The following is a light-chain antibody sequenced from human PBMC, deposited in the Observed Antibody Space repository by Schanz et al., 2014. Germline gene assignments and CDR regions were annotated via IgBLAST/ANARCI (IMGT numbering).Light chain of an antibody. CDR2: DVT. V-gene: IGLV2-14*03. Sequence: QSALTQPASVSGSPGQSITISCAGTSSDVGAYNFVSWFQQHPGKAPKLMIYDVTNRPSGISDRFSGSKSVNTASLTISGLQAEDEADYYCSSYRSSNTVVFGGGTKLTVL. CDR3: SSYRSSNTVV. CDR1: SSDVGAYNF. J-gene: IGLJ2*01.